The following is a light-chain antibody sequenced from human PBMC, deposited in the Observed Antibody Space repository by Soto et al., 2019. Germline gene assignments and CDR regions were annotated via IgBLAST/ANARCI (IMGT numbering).Light chain of an antibody. J-gene: IGLJ2*01. CDR3: SSYGGDNNVV. CDR2: DVS. CDR1: SSDVGGYNY. Sequence: QSALTQPASVSGSPGQSITISCTGTSSDVGGYNYVSWYQQHPGKAPKLMIYDVSNRPSGVSNRFSGSKSGNTASLTVSGLQAEDESDYYCSSYGGDNNVVFGGGTKLTVL. V-gene: IGLV2-14*01.